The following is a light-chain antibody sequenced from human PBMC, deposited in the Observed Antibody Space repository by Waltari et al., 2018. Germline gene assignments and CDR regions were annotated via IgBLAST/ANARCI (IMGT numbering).Light chain of an antibody. CDR3: QQYGTSPPT. J-gene: IGKJ1*01. V-gene: IGKV3-20*01. CDR2: ATS. CDR1: QSVSSSY. Sequence: EIVLTQSPGTLSLSPGEGATLSCRACQSVSSSYLGWYQQKPGQAPRPLISATSSRATGIPDRFIGSGSGTDFTLTITRLEPEDFAVYYCQQYGTSPPTFGQGTKVEIE.